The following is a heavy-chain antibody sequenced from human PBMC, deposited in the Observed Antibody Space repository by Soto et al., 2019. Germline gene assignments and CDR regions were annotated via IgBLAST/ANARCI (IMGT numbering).Heavy chain of an antibody. CDR1: GGSISSYY. J-gene: IGHJ4*02. CDR3: ARRVGSTAGYFDY. D-gene: IGHD6-13*01. Sequence: SGTLSLTCTVSGGSISSYYWSWIRQSPGEGLEYIGYVYYTGSANYNPSLKSRVTISIDTSKNQFSLKLTSVTAADTAVYYCARRVGSTAGYFDYWGQGTLVTVSS. CDR2: VYYTGSA. V-gene: IGHV4-59*08.